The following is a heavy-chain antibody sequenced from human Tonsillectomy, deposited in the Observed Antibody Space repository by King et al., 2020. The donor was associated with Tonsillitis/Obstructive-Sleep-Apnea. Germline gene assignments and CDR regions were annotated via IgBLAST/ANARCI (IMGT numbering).Heavy chain of an antibody. J-gene: IGHJ3*02. CDR2: ITTSGSNT. Sequence: VQLVESGGNLVKPGGSLRLSCAASGSIFSDYYMTWIRQAPGRGPEWVSYITTSGSNTYYADSVKGRFSISRDNAQNSLFLQMNSLRAEDTAVYYCARPVEMATIISAFDIWGQGTMVTVSS. CDR1: GSIFSDYY. V-gene: IGHV3-11*01. CDR3: ARPVEMATIISAFDI. D-gene: IGHD5-24*01.